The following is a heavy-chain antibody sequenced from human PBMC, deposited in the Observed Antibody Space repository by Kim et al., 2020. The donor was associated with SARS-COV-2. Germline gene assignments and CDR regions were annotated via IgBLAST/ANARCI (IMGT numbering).Heavy chain of an antibody. Sequence: KYYVDSVKVRFTISRDNAKNSLYLQMNSLRAEDTAVYYCARVGSSSWYFDYWGQGTLVTVSS. CDR2: K. J-gene: IGHJ4*02. V-gene: IGHV3-7*01. D-gene: IGHD6-13*01. CDR3: ARVGSSSWYFDY.